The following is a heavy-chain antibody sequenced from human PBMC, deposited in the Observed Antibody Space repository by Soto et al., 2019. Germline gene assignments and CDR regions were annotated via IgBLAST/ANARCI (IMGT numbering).Heavy chain of an antibody. V-gene: IGHV4-4*02. CDR1: GGSISSSNW. CDR2: IYHSGST. D-gene: IGHD6-19*01. CDR3: ARVKAVAGIDDY. Sequence: SETLSLTCAVSGGSISSSNWWSWVRQPPGKGLKGIGEIYHSGSTNYNPSLKSRVTTSVDKSKNQFSLKLSSVTAADTAVYYCARVKAVAGIDDYWGQGTLVTVSS. J-gene: IGHJ4*02.